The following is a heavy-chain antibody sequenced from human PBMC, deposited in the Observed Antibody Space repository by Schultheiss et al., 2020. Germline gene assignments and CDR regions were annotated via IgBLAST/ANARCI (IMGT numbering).Heavy chain of an antibody. D-gene: IGHD3-22*01. CDR1: GFTFSSYA. CDR2: ISGSGGST. J-gene: IGHJ4*02. Sequence: GGSLRLSCAASGFTFSSYAMSWVRQAPGKGLEWVSGISGSGGSTYYADSVKGRFTISRDNSKNTLYLQMNSLRGEDTAVYYCAKDLHTYYYDSSGYHDYWGQGSLVIVSS. V-gene: IGHV3-23*01. CDR3: AKDLHTYYYDSSGYHDY.